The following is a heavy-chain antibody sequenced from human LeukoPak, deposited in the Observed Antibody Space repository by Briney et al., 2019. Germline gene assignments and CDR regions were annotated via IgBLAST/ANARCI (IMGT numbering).Heavy chain of an antibody. D-gene: IGHD2-15*01. V-gene: IGHV3-23*01. CDR1: GFSFSSYA. J-gene: IGHJ4*02. CDR3: AKDLSSVVVVAATPFGY. Sequence: PGGSLRVSCAASGFSFSSYAMSWVRQAPGKGLEWVSAISGSGGSTYYADSVKGRFTISRDNSKNTLYLQMNSLRAEDTAVYYCAKDLSSVVVVAATPFGYWGQGTLVTVSS. CDR2: ISGSGGST.